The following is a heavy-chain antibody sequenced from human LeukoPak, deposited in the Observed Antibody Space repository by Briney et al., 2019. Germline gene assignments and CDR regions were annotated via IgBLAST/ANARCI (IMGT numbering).Heavy chain of an antibody. J-gene: IGHJ4*02. Sequence: SETLSLTCTVSGFSISSGYCWGWIRQPPGKGLQWIGSIYHTGSIYQNPSLKSRVTISVDTSKNQFSLKVRSVTAADTAVYYCARESAVGHEIDYWGQGTLVTVFS. CDR1: GFSISSGYC. D-gene: IGHD6-25*01. CDR3: ARESAVGHEIDY. V-gene: IGHV4-38-2*02. CDR2: IYHTGSI.